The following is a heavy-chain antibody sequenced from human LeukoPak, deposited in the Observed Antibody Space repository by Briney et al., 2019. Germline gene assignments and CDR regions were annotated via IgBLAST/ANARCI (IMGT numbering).Heavy chain of an antibody. Sequence: GGSLRLSCAASGFTFSSYGMHWVRQAPGKGLEWVAVISYDGSTKYYTDSVKGRFTISRHISKNTLYLQMNSLRADDTAVYFCATNSGYDYLLPFDYWGQGTLVTVSS. CDR1: GFTFSSYG. CDR2: ISYDGSTK. D-gene: IGHD5-12*01. CDR3: ATNSGYDYLLPFDY. V-gene: IGHV3-30*03. J-gene: IGHJ4*02.